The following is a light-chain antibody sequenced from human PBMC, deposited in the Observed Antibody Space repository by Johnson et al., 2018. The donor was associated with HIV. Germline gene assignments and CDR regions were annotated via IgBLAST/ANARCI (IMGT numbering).Light chain of an antibody. CDR3: GTWDTSLSAT. V-gene: IGLV1-51*02. CDR2: ENN. CDR1: NSNIGNNY. Sequence: QSVLTQPPSVSAAAGQKVTISCSGSNSNIGNNYVSWYQQLPGTAPKLLICENNKRPSGIPDRFSGSKSGTSATLGITGLQTGDEADYYCGTWDTSLSATFGTGTKVTVL. J-gene: IGLJ1*01.